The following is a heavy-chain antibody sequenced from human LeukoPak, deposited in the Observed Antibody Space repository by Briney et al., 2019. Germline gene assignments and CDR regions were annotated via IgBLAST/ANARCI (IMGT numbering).Heavy chain of an antibody. CDR1: GYTFTGYY. J-gene: IGHJ4*02. CDR3: ARDHPDIVVVVAATPGY. Sequence: ASVKVSCKASGYTFTGYYMHWVRQAPRQGLEWMGWINPNSGGTNYAQKFQGRVTMTRDTSISTAYMELSRLRSDDTAVYYCARDHPDIVVVVAATPGYWGQGTLVTVSS. D-gene: IGHD2-15*01. CDR2: INPNSGGT. V-gene: IGHV1-2*02.